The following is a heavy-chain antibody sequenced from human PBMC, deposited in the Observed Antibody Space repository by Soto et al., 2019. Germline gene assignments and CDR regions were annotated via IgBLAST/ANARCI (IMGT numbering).Heavy chain of an antibody. J-gene: IGHJ4*02. CDR3: VRDQSALDY. V-gene: IGHV3-7*01. Sequence: PGGAPRPSFVRPGFTFNNHWMAFVRQAPGKGLEWVANIGQDGSADNYVDSVKGRFTISRDNAKNSMYLHMSSLRVDDMAVYYCVRDQSALDYWGQGTPVTVSS. CDR2: IGQDGSAD. CDR1: GFTFNNHW.